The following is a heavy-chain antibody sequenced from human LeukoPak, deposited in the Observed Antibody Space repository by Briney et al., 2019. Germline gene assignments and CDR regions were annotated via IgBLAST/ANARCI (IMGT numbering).Heavy chain of an antibody. CDR2: ISSSSSYI. CDR1: GFTLSRYW. D-gene: IGHD5-18*01. CDR3: ARGTAGY. J-gene: IGHJ4*02. V-gene: IGHV3-21*01. Sequence: GGSLRLSCAVSGFTLSRYWMTWVRQAPGKGLEWVSSISSSSSYIYYADSVKGRFTISGDNAKNSLYLQMNSLRAEDTAVYYCARGTAGYWGQGTLVTVSS.